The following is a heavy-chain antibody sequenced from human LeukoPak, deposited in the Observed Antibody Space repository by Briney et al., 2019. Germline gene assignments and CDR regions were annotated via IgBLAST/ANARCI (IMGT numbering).Heavy chain of an antibody. CDR3: ARDRTYYYDSSGSGFDY. D-gene: IGHD3-22*01. CDR2: INPNSGGP. CDR1: GYTFTGYY. V-gene: IGHV1-2*02. Sequence: ASVKVSCKASGYTFTGYYMHWVRQAPGQGLEWMGWINPNSGGPNYAQKFQGRVTMTRDTSISTAYMELSRLRSDDTAVYYCARDRTYYYDSSGSGFDYWGQGTLVTVSS. J-gene: IGHJ4*02.